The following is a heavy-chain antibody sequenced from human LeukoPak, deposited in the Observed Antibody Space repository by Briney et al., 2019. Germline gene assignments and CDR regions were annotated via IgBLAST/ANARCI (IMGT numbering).Heavy chain of an antibody. CDR1: GFTLSSYW. J-gene: IGHJ4*02. Sequence: PGGSLRLSCAASGFTLSSYWMSWVRQAPGKGLEWVANIKQDGSEKYYVDSVKGRFTISRDNAKNSLYLQMNSLRAEDTAVYYCARGYRYYYDSSGYLDYWGQGTLVTVSS. CDR2: IKQDGSEK. D-gene: IGHD3-22*01. CDR3: ARGYRYYYDSSGYLDY. V-gene: IGHV3-7*01.